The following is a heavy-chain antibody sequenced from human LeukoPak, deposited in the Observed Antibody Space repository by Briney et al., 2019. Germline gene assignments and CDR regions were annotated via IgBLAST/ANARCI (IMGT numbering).Heavy chain of an antibody. V-gene: IGHV3-7*01. CDR3: ARDFISATGDY. J-gene: IGHJ4*02. CDR1: GFTFSSYA. CDR2: IKQDGSEK. Sequence: PGGSLRLSCAASGFTFSSYAMSWVRQAPGKGLEWVANIKQDGSEKYYVDSVKGRFTISRDNAKNSLYLQMNSLRAEDTAVYYCARDFISATGDYWGQGTLVTVSS. D-gene: IGHD3-10*01.